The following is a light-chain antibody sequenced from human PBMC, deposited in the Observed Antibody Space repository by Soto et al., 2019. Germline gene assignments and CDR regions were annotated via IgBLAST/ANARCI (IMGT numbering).Light chain of an antibody. V-gene: IGLV2-8*01. CDR3: SSYAGSNNLNCV. Sequence: QSALTQPPSASGSPGQSVTISCTGTSRDVGSYNCVSWYQQHPGKAPKLMIYEVSKRPSGVPDRFSGSKSGNTASLTVSGLQAEDEADYYCSSYAGSNNLNCVFGGGTQLTVL. CDR2: EVS. CDR1: SRDVGSYNC. J-gene: IGLJ3*02.